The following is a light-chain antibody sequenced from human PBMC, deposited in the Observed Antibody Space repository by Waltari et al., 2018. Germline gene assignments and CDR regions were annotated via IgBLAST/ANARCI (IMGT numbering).Light chain of an antibody. CDR2: DAS. V-gene: IGKV3-11*01. J-gene: IGKJ1*01. CDR1: QSVSSY. Sequence: EIVLTQSPATLSLSPGDRATLSCRASQSVSSYLAWYQQKPSQAPRLLIYDASNRATGIPARFSGSGSGTDFTLTISSLEPEDFAVYYCQQRSNWPWTFGQGTKVEIK. CDR3: QQRSNWPWT.